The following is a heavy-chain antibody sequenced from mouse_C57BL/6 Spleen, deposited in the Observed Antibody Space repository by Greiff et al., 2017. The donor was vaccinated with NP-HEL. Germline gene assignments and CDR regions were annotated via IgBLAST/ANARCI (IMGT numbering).Heavy chain of an antibody. V-gene: IGHV14-2*01. D-gene: IGHD1-1*01. CDR3: AFYYYGSSYGRRIDY. Sequence: VQLQQSGAELVKPGASVKLSCTASGFNITDYYMHWVKQRTEQGLEWIGRIDPEDGETKYASKFQGKATITADTSSNTAYLQLSSLTSEDTAVYYCAFYYYGSSYGRRIDYWGQGTTLTVSS. CDR2: IDPEDGET. CDR1: GFNITDYY. J-gene: IGHJ2*01.